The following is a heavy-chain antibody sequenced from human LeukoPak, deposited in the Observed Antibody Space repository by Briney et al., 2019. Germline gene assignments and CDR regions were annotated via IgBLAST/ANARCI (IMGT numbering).Heavy chain of an antibody. CDR3: AILHAFGVVTLH. Sequence: PGGSLRLSCAASGFTFSSYSMNWVRQAPGKGLEWVSSISSSSSYIYYADSVKGRFTISRDNAKNALSLQMNSLRAEDTAVYYCAILHAFGVVTLHWGQGTLCTVSS. V-gene: IGHV3-21*01. J-gene: IGHJ4*02. D-gene: IGHD3-3*01. CDR1: GFTFSSYS. CDR2: ISSSSSYI.